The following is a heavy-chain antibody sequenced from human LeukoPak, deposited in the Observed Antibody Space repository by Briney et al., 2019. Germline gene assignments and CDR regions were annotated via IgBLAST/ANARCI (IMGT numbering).Heavy chain of an antibody. Sequence: SETLSLTCTVSGGSISSYYWSWIRQPPGKGLEWIGYIYYSGSTNYNPSLKSRVTISVDTSKNQFSLKLSSVTAADTAVYYCASGRSGYISGYYYYYMYVWGTGTTVTVSS. D-gene: IGHD3-3*01. CDR3: ASGRSGYISGYYYYYMYV. V-gene: IGHV4-59*01. CDR2: IYYSGST. J-gene: IGHJ6*03. CDR1: GGSISSYY.